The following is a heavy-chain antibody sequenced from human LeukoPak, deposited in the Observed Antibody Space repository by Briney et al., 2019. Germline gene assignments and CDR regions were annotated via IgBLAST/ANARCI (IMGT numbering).Heavy chain of an antibody. V-gene: IGHV4-4*02. Sequence: SETLSLTCAVSGGSIINSNWWSWVRQPPGKGLEWIGEIDHSGSTSYNPSLKSRVTISVDTSKNQFSLKLSSVTAADTAVYYCARLADTANDYWGQGTLVTVSS. J-gene: IGHJ4*02. CDR3: ARLADTANDY. CDR2: IDHSGST. D-gene: IGHD5-18*01. CDR1: GGSIINSNW.